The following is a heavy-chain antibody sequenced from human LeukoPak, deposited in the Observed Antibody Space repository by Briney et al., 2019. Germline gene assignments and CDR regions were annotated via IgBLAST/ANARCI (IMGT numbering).Heavy chain of an antibody. Sequence: GGSLRLSCAGARFTFNNYEMNWVRQAPGKGLEWVANIKQDGSAKYYVDSLKGRFTISRDNAKNSLYLQMNSLRAEDTAVYYCARGYSGYYVWGQGTLVTVST. CDR3: ARGYSGYYV. CDR1: RFTFNNYE. CDR2: IKQDGSAK. V-gene: IGHV3-7*04. J-gene: IGHJ4*02. D-gene: IGHD5-12*01.